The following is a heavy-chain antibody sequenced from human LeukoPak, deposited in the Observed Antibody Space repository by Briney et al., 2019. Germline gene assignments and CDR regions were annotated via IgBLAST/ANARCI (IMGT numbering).Heavy chain of an antibody. CDR2: IVVGSGNT. J-gene: IGHJ4*02. Sequence: ASVKVSCKASGFTFRTSAVQWVRQARGQRLEWIGWIVVGSGNTNYAQKFQERVTISRDMSTSTAYMELSSLRSDDTAVYYCARLGLPHGPFDYWGQGTLVTVSS. CDR3: ARLGLPHGPFDY. D-gene: IGHD3-16*01. V-gene: IGHV1-58*01. CDR1: GFTFRTSA.